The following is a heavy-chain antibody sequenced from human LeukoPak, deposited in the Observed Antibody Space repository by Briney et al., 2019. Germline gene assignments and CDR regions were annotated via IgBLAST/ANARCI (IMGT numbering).Heavy chain of an antibody. CDR2: IYTSGST. D-gene: IGHD2-2*01. CDR3: ARGPVPAVYYYYYGMDV. J-gene: IGHJ6*02. CDR1: GGSISSYY. Sequence: PSETLSLTCTASGGSISSYYWSWIRQPAGKGLEWIGRIYTSGSTNYNPSLKSRVTMSVDTSKNQFSLKLSSVTAADTAVYYCARGPVPAVYYYYYGMDVWGQGTTVTVSS. V-gene: IGHV4-4*07.